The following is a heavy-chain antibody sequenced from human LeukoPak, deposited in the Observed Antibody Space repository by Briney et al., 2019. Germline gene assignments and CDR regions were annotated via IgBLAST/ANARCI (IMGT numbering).Heavy chain of an antibody. CDR3: ARYCSSTSCYISFDY. Sequence: GASVKVSCKASGYTFTSYDINWVRQATGQGLEWMGWMNPNSGNTGYAQKFQGRVTITRNTSISTAYMELSSLRSEDTAVYYCARYCSSTSCYISFDYWGQGTLVTVSS. CDR1: GYTFTSYD. V-gene: IGHV1-8*03. D-gene: IGHD2-2*02. J-gene: IGHJ4*02. CDR2: MNPNSGNT.